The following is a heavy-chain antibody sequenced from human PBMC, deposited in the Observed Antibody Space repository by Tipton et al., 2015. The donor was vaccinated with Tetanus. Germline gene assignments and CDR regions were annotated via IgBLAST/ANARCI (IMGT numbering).Heavy chain of an antibody. CDR2: ISSSGAYI. CDR1: RFTFSSYS. CDR3: ARDPNANYYGSGSYLFDL. J-gene: IGHJ2*01. Sequence: SLRLSCAASRFTFSSYSMNWVRRAPGKGLEWVSSISSSGAYIYFADSVKGRFTISRDNAKNSLYLQMNSLRAEDTAVYYCARDPNANYYGSGSYLFDLWGRGTLVTVSS. V-gene: IGHV3-21*01. D-gene: IGHD3-10*01.